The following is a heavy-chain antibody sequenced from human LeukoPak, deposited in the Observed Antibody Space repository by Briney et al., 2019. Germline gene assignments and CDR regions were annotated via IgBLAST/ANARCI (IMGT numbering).Heavy chain of an antibody. CDR1: GGSISSGDYY. J-gene: IGHJ5*02. CDR2: MYYSGST. CDR3: ARPYYYDSRIDP. D-gene: IGHD3-22*01. Sequence: SETLSLTCTVSGGSISSGDYYWSWIRQPPGKGLEWIAYMYYSGSTYYNPSLKSRVTMSADTSKNQLSLKLSSVTAADTAVYYCARPYYYDSRIDPWGQGILVTVSA. V-gene: IGHV4-30-4*01.